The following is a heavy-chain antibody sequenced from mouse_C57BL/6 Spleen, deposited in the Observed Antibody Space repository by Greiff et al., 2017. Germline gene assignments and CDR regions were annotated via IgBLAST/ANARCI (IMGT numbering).Heavy chain of an antibody. Sequence: QVQLQQSAPGPVQPSQSLPITSTVSGSSLTSSGVHWVRQSPGKGLARLGVLWRGGSTDFTAAFMSILSIPRDNPKSQVFFKMNSLQADDTAIYYCATIYYEYVRPVFYAMDYWGQGSSVSGSA. CDR2: LWRGGST. CDR3: ATIYYEYVRPVFYAMDY. V-gene: IGHV2-5*01. D-gene: IGHD2-4*01. J-gene: IGHJ4*01. CDR1: GSSLTSSG.